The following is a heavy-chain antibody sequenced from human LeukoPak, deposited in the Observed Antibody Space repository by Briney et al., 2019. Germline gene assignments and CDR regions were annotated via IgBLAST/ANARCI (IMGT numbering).Heavy chain of an antibody. Sequence: PGGSLRLSCAASGFTFSDYIINWVHQAPGKGLEWVSSISSSSISIYYAGSVKGRFTISRDNAKNSLYLQMNSLRAEDTAVYYCARGEEYGEYGMDVWGQGTTVTVSS. V-gene: IGHV3-21*01. CDR2: ISSSSISI. J-gene: IGHJ6*02. D-gene: IGHD3-10*01. CDR3: ARGEEYGEYGMDV. CDR1: GFTFSDYI.